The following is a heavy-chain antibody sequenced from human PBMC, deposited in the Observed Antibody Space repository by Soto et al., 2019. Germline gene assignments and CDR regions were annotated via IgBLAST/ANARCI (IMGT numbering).Heavy chain of an antibody. J-gene: IGHJ1*01. Sequence: GGSLRLSCAASGFTFSGYAMSWVRQAPGKGLEWVSAISGSGGSTYYADSVKGRFTISRDNSKNTLYLQMNSLRAEDTAVYYCAKDPRPIAAAEPDPVYSQHWGQGTLVTVSS. D-gene: IGHD6-13*01. CDR3: AKDPRPIAAAEPDPVYSQH. CDR1: GFTFSGYA. V-gene: IGHV3-23*01. CDR2: ISGSGGST.